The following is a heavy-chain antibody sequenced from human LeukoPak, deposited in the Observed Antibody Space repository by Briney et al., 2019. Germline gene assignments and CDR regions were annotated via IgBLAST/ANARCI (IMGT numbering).Heavy chain of an antibody. D-gene: IGHD2-2*02. J-gene: IGHJ5*02. Sequence: ASVKVSCKASGYTFTGYYMHWVRQAPGQGLEWMGWINPNSGGTNYAQKLQGRVTMTRDTSISTAYMELSRLRSDDTAVYYCARGLSDRYCSSTSCYSFDPWGQGTLVTVSS. CDR1: GYTFTGYY. V-gene: IGHV1-2*02. CDR3: ARGLSDRYCSSTSCYSFDP. CDR2: INPNSGGT.